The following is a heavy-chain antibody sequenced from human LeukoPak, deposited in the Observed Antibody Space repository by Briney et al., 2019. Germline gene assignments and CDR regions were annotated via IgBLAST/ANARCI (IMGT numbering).Heavy chain of an antibody. D-gene: IGHD3-10*01. V-gene: IGHV3-23*01. CDR2: ISGSGGST. CDR3: AKDRGVHYYGSERGLYNWFDP. J-gene: IGHJ5*02. Sequence: QPGGSLRLSCAASGFTFSSYWMSWVRQAPGKGLEWVSAISGSGGSTYYADSVKGRFTISRDNSKNTLYLQMNSLRAEDTAVYYCAKDRGVHYYGSERGLYNWFDPWGQGTLVTVSS. CDR1: GFTFSSYW.